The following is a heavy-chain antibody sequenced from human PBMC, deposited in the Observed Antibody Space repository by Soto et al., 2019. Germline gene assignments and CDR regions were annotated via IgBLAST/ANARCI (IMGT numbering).Heavy chain of an antibody. V-gene: IGHV1-69*01. CDR1: EGTFNSYA. CDR2: IIPYYNTL. Sequence: QAQVVQSGAELRKPGSSVKLSCKASEGTFNSYAIAWVRQAPGQGLEWMGGIIPYYNTLNYAQKFQDRVTITADDSTTTVYMELSSLRSDDTAVYFWASGASRWYPYFFDSWAQGTLVTVSS. CDR3: ASGASRWYPYFFDS. J-gene: IGHJ4*02. D-gene: IGHD6-13*01.